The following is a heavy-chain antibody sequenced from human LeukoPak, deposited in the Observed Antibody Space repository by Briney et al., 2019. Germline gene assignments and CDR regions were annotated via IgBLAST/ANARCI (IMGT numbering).Heavy chain of an antibody. CDR3: ARDIHYDSSGYYAG. V-gene: IGHV1-69*13. CDR2: IIPIFGTA. J-gene: IGHJ4*02. Sequence: SVKVSCKASGGTFSSYAISWVRQAPGQGLEWMGGIIPIFGTANYAQKFQGRVTITADESTSTAYMELSSLGSEDTAVYYCARDIHYDSSGYYAGWGQGTLVTVSS. D-gene: IGHD3-22*01. CDR1: GGTFSSYA.